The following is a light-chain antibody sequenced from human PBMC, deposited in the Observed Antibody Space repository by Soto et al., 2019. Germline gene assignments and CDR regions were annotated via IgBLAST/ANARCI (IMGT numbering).Light chain of an antibody. CDR1: QTFSDRY. V-gene: IGKV3-20*01. J-gene: IGKJ5*01. Sequence: EVVLAQSPGTLSLSPGERATLSCRASQTFSDRYLAWYQQKPGQAPRLLIYGASNMATGIPDRFSGSGSGTDFTLRSSRLEPENLAKYSCQQPDRSPIRFSQGTRLEI. CDR2: GAS. CDR3: QQPDRSPIR.